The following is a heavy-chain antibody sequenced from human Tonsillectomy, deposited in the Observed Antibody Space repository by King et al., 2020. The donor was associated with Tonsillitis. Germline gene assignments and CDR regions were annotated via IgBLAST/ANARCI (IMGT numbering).Heavy chain of an antibody. CDR3: ARNLIYDFWSAYYT. Sequence: QLVQSGAEVKKPGASVKVACKASGYTFTSYGISWVRQAPGQGLEWMGWVSAYNDDTNYAQKVQGRVTMTTDTSTSTAYMELRSLRSDDTAVYYCARNLIYDFWSAYYTWVQGTLVTVSS. CDR1: GYTFTSYG. V-gene: IGHV1-18*01. D-gene: IGHD3-3*01. J-gene: IGHJ4*02. CDR2: VSAYNDDT.